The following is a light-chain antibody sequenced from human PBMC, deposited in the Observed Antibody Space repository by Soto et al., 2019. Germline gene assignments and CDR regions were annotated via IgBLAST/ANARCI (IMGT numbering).Light chain of an antibody. V-gene: IGKV1-13*02. CDR3: QQFNSYPIT. Sequence: AIQLIQSPSSLSASVGDRVTITCRASQDIRGALAWYQQKPGKAPKMLIYDVSTLESGVPLRFSGSSSGRDFTLTISSLQLVDFATYYCQQFNSYPITFGQGTRLEIK. CDR2: DVS. CDR1: QDIRGA. J-gene: IGKJ5*01.